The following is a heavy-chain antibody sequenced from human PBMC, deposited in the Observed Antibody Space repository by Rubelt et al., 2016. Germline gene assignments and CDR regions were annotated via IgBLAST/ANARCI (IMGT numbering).Heavy chain of an antibody. CDR1: GFTFRSYS. Sequence: GGGLVQPGGSLRLSCAASGFTFRSYSMNWVRQAPGKGLEWVSYISSSSSSIYYADSVKGRFTISRDNAKNSLYLQMNSLRVEDTAVYYCAGKPAFDIWGQGTMVTVSS. J-gene: IGHJ3*02. V-gene: IGHV3-48*04. CDR3: AGKPAFDI. CDR2: ISSSSSSI.